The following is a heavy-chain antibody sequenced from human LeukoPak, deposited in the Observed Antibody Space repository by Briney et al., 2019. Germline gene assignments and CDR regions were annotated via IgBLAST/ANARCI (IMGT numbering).Heavy chain of an antibody. CDR3: AKAPMIVVTNNWFDP. CDR1: GFTFSSYA. J-gene: IGHJ5*02. D-gene: IGHD3-22*01. CDR2: ISGSGSRT. V-gene: IGHV3-23*01. Sequence: GSLRLSCAASGFTFSSYAMNWVRQAPGKGLEWVSSISGSGSRTYYGDSVKGRFTVSRDNSNNTLFLHMNSLRAEDTAVYYCAKAPMIVVTNNWFDPWGQGTLVTVSS.